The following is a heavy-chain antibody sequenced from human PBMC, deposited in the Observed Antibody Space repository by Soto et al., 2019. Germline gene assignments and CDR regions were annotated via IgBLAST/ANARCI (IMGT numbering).Heavy chain of an antibody. CDR2: ISAYNGNT. CDR3: ARGQRGWELDAFDI. J-gene: IGHJ3*02. Sequence: ASVTVSCKTSGYTFTSYGSSWVRQAPGQGLEWMGWISAYNGNTNYAQKLQGRVTMTTDTSTSTAYMELRSLRSDDTAVYYCARGQRGWELDAFDIWGQGTMVIVSS. D-gene: IGHD1-26*01. CDR1: GYTFTSYG. V-gene: IGHV1-18*01.